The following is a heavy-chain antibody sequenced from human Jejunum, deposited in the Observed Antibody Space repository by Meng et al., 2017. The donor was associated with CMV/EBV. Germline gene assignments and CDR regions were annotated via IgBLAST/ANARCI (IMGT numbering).Heavy chain of an antibody. Sequence: QVLLVQSGAEVKKPGASVKVSCKTSGYTFTGYFIHWVRQAPGQGLEWMGRINPNTAATDYAQKFQGRVTMIGDTSTNTVYLEMNSLRSGDTAVYYCARRHDIDLFFDYWGQGSLVTVS. V-gene: IGHV1-2*06. CDR1: GYTFTGYF. CDR2: INPNTAAT. D-gene: IGHD3-9*01. CDR3: ARRHDIDLFFDY. J-gene: IGHJ4*02.